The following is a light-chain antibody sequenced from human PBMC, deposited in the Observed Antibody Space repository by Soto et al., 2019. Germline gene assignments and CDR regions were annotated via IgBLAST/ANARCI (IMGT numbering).Light chain of an antibody. CDR1: QNVNNW. CDR3: QQYNTYWT. Sequence: DIQMTQFPSALSASVGDRVTITCRASQNVNNWLAWYQHKPGKAPQLLIYYASVLETGVPSRFSGSGSGTEFTLAISCLQSDDFATYYCQQYNTYWTFGPGTKVEVK. CDR2: YAS. J-gene: IGKJ1*01. V-gene: IGKV1-5*01.